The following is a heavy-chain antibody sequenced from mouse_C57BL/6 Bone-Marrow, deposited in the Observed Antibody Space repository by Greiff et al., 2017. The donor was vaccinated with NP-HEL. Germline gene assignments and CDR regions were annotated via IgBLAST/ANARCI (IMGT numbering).Heavy chain of an antibody. CDR2: INPGSGGT. Sequence: VQLVESGAELVRPGPSVKVSCKASGYAFTNYLIEWVKQRPGQGLEWIGVINPGSGGTNYNEKFKGKATLTADKSSSTAYMQLSSLTSEDSAVYFCAKGGGTGRYFDVWGTGTTVTVSS. V-gene: IGHV1-54*01. CDR1: GYAFTNYL. CDR3: AKGGGTGRYFDV. J-gene: IGHJ1*03. D-gene: IGHD3-1*01.